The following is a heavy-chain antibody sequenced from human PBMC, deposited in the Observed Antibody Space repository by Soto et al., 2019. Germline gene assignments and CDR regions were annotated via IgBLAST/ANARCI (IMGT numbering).Heavy chain of an antibody. J-gene: IGHJ4*02. CDR2: INHSGST. Sequence: SETLYLTCAVYGGSFSGYYWNWIRQPPGKGLEWIGEINHSGSTNYNPSLKSRVTISVDTSKNQFSLKLTSVTAADTAVYYCARDKITGLFDYWGQGTLVTVS. CDR1: GGSFSGYY. D-gene: IGHD2-8*02. CDR3: ARDKITGLFDY. V-gene: IGHV4-34*01.